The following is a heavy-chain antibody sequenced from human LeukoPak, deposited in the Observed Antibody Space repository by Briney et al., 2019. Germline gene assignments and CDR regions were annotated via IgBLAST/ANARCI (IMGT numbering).Heavy chain of an antibody. CDR3: ARDAGHQLSRTYYYAMDV. CDR1: GGSISSSSYY. CDR2: IYYSGST. J-gene: IGHJ6*02. Sequence: PSETLSLTCTVSGGSISSSSYYWGWVRQPPGEGLEWIGSIYYSGSTYYNPSLKSRVTISVDTSKNQFSLKLSSVTAADTAVYYCARDAGHQLSRTYYYAMDVWGQGTTVTVSS. D-gene: IGHD1-1*01. V-gene: IGHV4-39*07.